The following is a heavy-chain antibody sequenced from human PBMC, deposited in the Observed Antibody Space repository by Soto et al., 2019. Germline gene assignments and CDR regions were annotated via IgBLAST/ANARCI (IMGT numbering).Heavy chain of an antibody. CDR2: ISAYNGNT. CDR3: ARDTEITMVRGVIIGIDY. CDR1: GYTFTSYG. D-gene: IGHD3-10*01. V-gene: IGHV1-18*01. J-gene: IGHJ4*02. Sequence: ASVKVSCKASGYTFTSYGISWVRQAPGQGLEWMGWISAYNGNTNYAQKLQGRVTMTTDTSTSTAYMELRSLRSDDTAVYYCARDTEITMVRGVIIGIDYWGQGTLVTVSS.